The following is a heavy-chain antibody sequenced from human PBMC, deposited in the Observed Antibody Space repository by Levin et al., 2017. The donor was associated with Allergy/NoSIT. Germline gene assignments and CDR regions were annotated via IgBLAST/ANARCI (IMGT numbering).Heavy chain of an antibody. J-gene: IGHJ5*02. D-gene: IGHD2-8*01. Sequence: LSLTCAASGFTFSAYEINWVRQAPGKGLEWISYISISGSTIYYADSVKGRFTITRDNAKNSGFLQMTSLRAEDTAVYYCARKVYGTTWFDPWGQGTLVAVSS. CDR3: ARKVYGTTWFDP. V-gene: IGHV3-48*03. CDR1: GFTFSAYE. CDR2: ISISGSTI.